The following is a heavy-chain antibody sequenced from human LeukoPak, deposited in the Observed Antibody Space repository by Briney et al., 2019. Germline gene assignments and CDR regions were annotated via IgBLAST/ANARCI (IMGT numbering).Heavy chain of an antibody. CDR2: INPNSGGT. CDR1: GYTFTGYY. J-gene: IGHJ5*02. V-gene: IGHV1-2*02. D-gene: IGHD4-17*01. CDR3: ARTPYGDYGEGYNWFDP. Sequence: GASVKVSCKASGYTFTGYYMHWVRQAPGQGLEWMGWINPNSGGTNYAQKFQGRVTMTRDTSISTAYMELSRLRSDDTAVYYCARTPYGDYGEGYNWFDPWGKETLVTVPS.